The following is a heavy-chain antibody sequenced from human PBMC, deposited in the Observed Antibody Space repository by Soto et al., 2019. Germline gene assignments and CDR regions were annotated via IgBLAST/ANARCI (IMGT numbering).Heavy chain of an antibody. Sequence: SQTLSLTCDISGDSVSSNTVVWNWIRQSPSRGLEWPGRTYYRSKWYNDYASSVKSRITINPDTPKNQFSLQLNSVTPEDTAIYYCARDNIGYFDLWGQGTPVTVSS. V-gene: IGHV6-1*01. D-gene: IGHD5-12*01. CDR3: ARDNIGYFDL. CDR1: GDSVSSNTVV. CDR2: TYYRSKWYN. J-gene: IGHJ4*02.